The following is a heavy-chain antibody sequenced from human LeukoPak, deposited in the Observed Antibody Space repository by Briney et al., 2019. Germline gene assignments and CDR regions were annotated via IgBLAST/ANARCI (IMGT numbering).Heavy chain of an antibody. CDR3: ARGERSLFALEKGRAFDF. D-gene: IGHD3-3*01. V-gene: IGHV3-11*01. CDR1: EFTFSDYY. CDR2: ISSSGSTI. J-gene: IGHJ3*01. Sequence: GGSLRLSCAASEFTFSDYYISWIRQAPGKGLEWVSYISSSGSTIYYADSVKGRFTISRDNAKNSLYLQMNSLRAEDTAVYYCARGERSLFALEKGRAFDFWGQGTMVTVSS.